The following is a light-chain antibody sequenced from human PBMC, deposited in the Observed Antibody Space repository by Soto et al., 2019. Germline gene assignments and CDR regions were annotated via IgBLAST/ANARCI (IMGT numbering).Light chain of an antibody. J-gene: IGKJ4*01. CDR2: DAS. CDR3: HQRSNWPLT. Sequence: EIVLTQSPATLSLSPGERATLSCRASQSDSSHLAWYQQKPGQAPRLLIYDASNRATGIPARFSGSGSGTDFTLTITSLEPEDVAVYYCHQRSNWPLTFGGGTKVEIK. V-gene: IGKV3-11*01. CDR1: QSDSSH.